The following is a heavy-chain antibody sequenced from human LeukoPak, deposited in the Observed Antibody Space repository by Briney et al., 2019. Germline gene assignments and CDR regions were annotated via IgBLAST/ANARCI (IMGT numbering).Heavy chain of an antibody. Sequence: GGSLRLSCAASGFTFSSFAMNWVRQAPGKGLEWVAFIRYDGSDKYYADSVKGRFTISRDNSKNTLYVQINSLRAEDTAVYYCAKASAMIVVVSKHFDYWGQGTLVTVSS. D-gene: IGHD3-22*01. J-gene: IGHJ4*02. CDR1: GFTFSSFA. V-gene: IGHV3-30*02. CDR3: AKASAMIVVVSKHFDY. CDR2: IRYDGSDK.